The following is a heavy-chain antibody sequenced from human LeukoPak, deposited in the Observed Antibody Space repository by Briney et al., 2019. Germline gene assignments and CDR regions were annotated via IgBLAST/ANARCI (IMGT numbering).Heavy chain of an antibody. Sequence: SVKVSCKASGYTFTSYHMDWVRPAPGQGLEWMGIINVSSGSTTYAQRFQGSVTMTRNTSTSTLYMELSSLRSEDTAIYYCARSFGAVPGQFDYWGQGTMVTVSS. D-gene: IGHD2-2*01. J-gene: IGHJ4*02. CDR3: ARSFGAVPGQFDY. CDR2: INVSSGST. V-gene: IGHV1-46*01. CDR1: GYTFTSYH.